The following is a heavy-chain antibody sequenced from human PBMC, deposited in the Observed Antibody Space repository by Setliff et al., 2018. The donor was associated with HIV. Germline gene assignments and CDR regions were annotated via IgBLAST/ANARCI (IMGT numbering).Heavy chain of an antibody. V-gene: IGHV1-8*03. D-gene: IGHD3-10*01. CDR2: MNPNSGNT. CDR3: ARGLGSGSYYNYYYYYMDV. J-gene: IGHJ6*03. CDR1: GYTFTSYD. Sequence: GASVKVSCKASGYTFTSYDINWVRQATGQGLEWMGWMNPNSGNTGYAQKFQGRVTITRNTFISTAYMELSSLRSEDTAVYYCARGLGSGSYYNYYYYYMDVWGKGTTVTVS.